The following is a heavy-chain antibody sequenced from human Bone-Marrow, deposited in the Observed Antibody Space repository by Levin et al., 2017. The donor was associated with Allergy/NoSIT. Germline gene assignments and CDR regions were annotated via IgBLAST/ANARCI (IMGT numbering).Heavy chain of an antibody. V-gene: IGHV1-18*01. CDR3: ARDTTRSKPNGTGGPNQYYFDY. D-gene: IGHD2-8*02. J-gene: IGHJ4*02. Sequence: ASVKVSCKASGYTFTSYGISWVRQAPGQGLEWMGWISAYNGNTNYAQKLQGRVTMTTDTSTSTAYMELRSLRSDDTAVYYCARDTTRSKPNGTGGPNQYYFDYWGQGTLVTVSS. CDR2: ISAYNGNT. CDR1: GYTFTSYG.